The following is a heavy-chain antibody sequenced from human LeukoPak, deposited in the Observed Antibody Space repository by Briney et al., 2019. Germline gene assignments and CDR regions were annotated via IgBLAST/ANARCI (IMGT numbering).Heavy chain of an antibody. CDR3: ATAANMYYFDY. V-gene: IGHV4-38-2*02. CDR2: IYHSGST. Sequence: SETLSLTCSVSGYSISSDYYWGWIRQPLGKGLEWIGTIYHSGSTYYSPSLKSRVTISVDTSKNQFSLKLSSVTAADTAIYYCATAANMYYFDYWGQGTLVTVSS. CDR1: GYSISSDYY. J-gene: IGHJ4*02.